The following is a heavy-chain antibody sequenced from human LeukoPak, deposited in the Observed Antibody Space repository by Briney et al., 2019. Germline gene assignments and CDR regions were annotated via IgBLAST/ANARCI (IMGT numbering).Heavy chain of an antibody. J-gene: IGHJ4*02. CDR1: GYTFTTYA. Sequence: ASVKVSCKASGYTFTTYAMHWVRQAPGERLEWMGWINAGNGNTKYSQKFQARVTITRDTSASTAYMELSSLRSEDTAVYYCARDPIGSRWPYYFDYWGQGTLVTVSS. CDR2: INAGNGNT. CDR3: ARDPIGSRWPYYFDY. D-gene: IGHD6-13*01. V-gene: IGHV1-3*01.